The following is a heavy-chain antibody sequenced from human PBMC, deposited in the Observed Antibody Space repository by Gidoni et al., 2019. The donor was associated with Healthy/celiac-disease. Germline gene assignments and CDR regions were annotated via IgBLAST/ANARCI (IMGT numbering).Heavy chain of an antibody. CDR2: IYYSGST. D-gene: IGHD3-10*01. CDR3: ARGAMVQGDQGSMDV. CDR1: GGSISSGGYY. Sequence: QVQLQESGPGLVKPSQTLSLTCTVSGGSISSGGYYWSWIRQHPGKGLEWIGYIYYSGSTYYNPSLKSRVTISVDTSKNQFSLKLSSVTAADTAVYYCARGAMVQGDQGSMDVWGKGTTVTVPS. J-gene: IGHJ6*03. V-gene: IGHV4-31*03.